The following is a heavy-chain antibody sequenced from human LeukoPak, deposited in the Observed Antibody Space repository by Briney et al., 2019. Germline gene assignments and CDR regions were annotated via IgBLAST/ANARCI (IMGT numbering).Heavy chain of an antibody. V-gene: IGHV4-61*02. D-gene: IGHD3-3*01. Sequence: SETLSLTCTVSGGSISSGSYYWSWIRQPAGKGLEWIGRIYTSGSTNYNPSLKSRVTISVDTSKNQFSLKLTSVTAADTGVYYCASCSVTLFGVVIAPFDSWGQGTLVSVSS. CDR3: ASCSVTLFGVVIAPFDS. CDR2: IYTSGST. CDR1: GGSISSGSYY. J-gene: IGHJ4*02.